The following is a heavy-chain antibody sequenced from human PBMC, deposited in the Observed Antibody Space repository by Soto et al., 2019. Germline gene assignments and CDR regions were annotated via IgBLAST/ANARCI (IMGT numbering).Heavy chain of an antibody. J-gene: IGHJ4*02. CDR2: IIPILGIA. D-gene: IGHD1-26*01. Sequence: ASVKVSCKASGGTFSSYTISWVRQAPGQGLEWMGRIIPILGIADSAKGRFTISRDNSKNTLFLQMNSLRAEDTAVYYCARDLGQGNGPFDYWGQGTLVTVSS. V-gene: IGHV1-69*04. CDR3: ARDLGQGNGPFDY. CDR1: GGTFSSYT.